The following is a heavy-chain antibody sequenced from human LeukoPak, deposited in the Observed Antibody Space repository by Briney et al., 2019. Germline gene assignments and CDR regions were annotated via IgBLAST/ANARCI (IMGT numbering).Heavy chain of an antibody. CDR2: ISAYNGNT. CDR1: GYTFTSYG. D-gene: IGHD1-26*01. V-gene: IGHV1-18*01. CDR3: ASGAARTPSSGSYDY. J-gene: IGHJ4*02. Sequence: ASVKVSCKASGYTFTSYGISWVRQVPGQGLEWMGWISAYNGNTNYAQKLQGRVTMTTDTSTSTAYMELRSLRSDDTAVYYCASGAARTPSSGSYDYWGQGTLVTVSS.